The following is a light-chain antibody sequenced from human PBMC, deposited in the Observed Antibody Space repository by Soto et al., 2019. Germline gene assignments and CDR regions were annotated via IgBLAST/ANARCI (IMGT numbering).Light chain of an antibody. CDR2: EVT. CDR3: TSFSNTNSLYV. Sequence: QSVLTQPASVSGSLGQSITISCTGTGSDIAGYNYISWYQQLPGKAPKLIIYEVTIRPSGISNRFSGSKSGNTASLTISGLQAEDEADYFCTSFSNTNSLYVFGTGTKVTVL. V-gene: IGLV2-14*01. CDR1: GSDIAGYNY. J-gene: IGLJ1*01.